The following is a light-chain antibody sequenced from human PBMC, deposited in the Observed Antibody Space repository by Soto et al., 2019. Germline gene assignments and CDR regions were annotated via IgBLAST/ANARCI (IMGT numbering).Light chain of an antibody. V-gene: IGKV3D-15*01. CDR3: QQYNNWPQWT. J-gene: IGKJ1*01. Sequence: EIVMTQSPATLSVSPGERATLSCRATQSVRSNVAWYYQKPGQAPRLLMYDTSTRATGIPDRFSGSGSGTDFPLTISSLQSEDCAVYYCQQYNNWPQWTFGQGTKVEIK. CDR1: QSVRSN. CDR2: DTS.